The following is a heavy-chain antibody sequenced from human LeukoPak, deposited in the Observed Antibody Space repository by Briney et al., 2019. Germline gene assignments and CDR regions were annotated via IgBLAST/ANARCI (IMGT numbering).Heavy chain of an antibody. J-gene: IGHJ4*02. V-gene: IGHV3-48*01. CDR1: GFSFSNHS. CDR2: ISNSASAK. CDR3: ARMSGSRLPGY. Sequence: PGGSLRLSCAASGFSFSNHSMNWVRQAPGKGLEWVSYISNSASAKYYAASVKGRFTISRDNGKNSLCLQMSSLRAEDTAVYYCARMSGSRLPGYWGQGTLVTVSS. D-gene: IGHD3-3*01.